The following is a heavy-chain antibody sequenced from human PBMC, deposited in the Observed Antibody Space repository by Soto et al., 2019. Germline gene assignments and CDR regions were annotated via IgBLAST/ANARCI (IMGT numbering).Heavy chain of an antibody. V-gene: IGHV3-15*06. Sequence: LRLSCAASGFSISSAYMIWVRQAPGKGLEWVARIVSKTGGGTVNYAAPVTGRFTISRDESLNTLYLQMNSLKTDDTALYFCAASVATPGAFDSWGQGILVTVSS. CDR1: GFSISSAY. CDR3: AASVATPGAFDS. D-gene: IGHD2-8*02. J-gene: IGHJ4*02. CDR2: IVSKTGGGTV.